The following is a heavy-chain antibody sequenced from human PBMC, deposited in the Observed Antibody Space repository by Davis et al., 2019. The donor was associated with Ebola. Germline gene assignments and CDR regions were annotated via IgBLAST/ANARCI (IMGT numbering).Heavy chain of an antibody. CDR2: INAGNGNT. D-gene: IGHD1-26*01. CDR3: ARDRGGAASFDY. J-gene: IGHJ4*02. V-gene: IGHV1-3*01. CDR1: GYTFTSYA. Sequence: AASVTVSRKASGYTFTSYAMHWVRQAPGQRLAWMGWINAGNGNTKYSQKLQGRVTMTTDTSTSTAYMELRSLRSDDTAVYYCARDRGGAASFDYWGQGTLVTVSS.